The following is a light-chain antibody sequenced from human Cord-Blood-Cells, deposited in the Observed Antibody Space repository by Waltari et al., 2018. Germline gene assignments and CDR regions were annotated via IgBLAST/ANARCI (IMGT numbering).Light chain of an antibody. Sequence: SYVLTQPPSVSVAPGKTARITCGGNNIGSKSVHWYQQKPGQAPVLVIYYDSDRPSGNPGRFSGSNSGNTATLTISRVEAGDEADYYCQVWDSSSDHVVFGGGTKLTVL. CDR2: YDS. J-gene: IGLJ2*01. CDR3: QVWDSSSDHVV. V-gene: IGLV3-21*04. CDR1: NIGSKS.